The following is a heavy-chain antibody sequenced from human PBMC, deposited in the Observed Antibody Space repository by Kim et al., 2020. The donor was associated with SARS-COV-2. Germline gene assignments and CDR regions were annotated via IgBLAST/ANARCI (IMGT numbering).Heavy chain of an antibody. Sequence: GGSLRLSCAASGFTFSGYGMHWVRQAPGKGLEWVAVIWYDGSNKDYADSVKGRFTISRDNSKNTLYLQMNSLRAEDTAVYYCAKDRVDGSSQGLGYWGQGTLVTVSS. J-gene: IGHJ4*02. CDR2: IWYDGSNK. CDR3: AKDRVDGSSQGLGY. V-gene: IGHV3-33*06. D-gene: IGHD5-18*01. CDR1: GFTFSGYG.